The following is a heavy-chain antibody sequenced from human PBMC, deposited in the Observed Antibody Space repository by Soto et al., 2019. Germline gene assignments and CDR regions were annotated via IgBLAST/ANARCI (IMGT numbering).Heavy chain of an antibody. V-gene: IGHV3-74*01. CDR1: GLTFSDYF. J-gene: IGHJ4*02. D-gene: IGHD1-1*01. CDR3: ARVDWNPGAD. Sequence: EAQLVESGGGLVQPGGSLRLSCVASGLTFSDYFLHWVRQAPGKGPIWVSSIRSDGSGIDYADSVEGRFTISRDNAKNTLYLQMNSLRADDTAVYYCARVDWNPGADWGLGTLVTVSS. CDR2: IRSDGSGI.